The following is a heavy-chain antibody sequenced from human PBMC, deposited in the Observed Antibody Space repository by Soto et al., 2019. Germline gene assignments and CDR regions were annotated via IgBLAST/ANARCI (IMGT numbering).Heavy chain of an antibody. D-gene: IGHD4-17*01. V-gene: IGHV4-59*01. CDR2: IYYSGST. J-gene: IGHJ6*02. CDR3: ASSDGDLTYYYYYGMDV. Sequence: SETLSLTCTVSGGSISSYYWSWIRQPPGKGLEWIGYIYYSGSTNYNPSLKSRVTISVDMSKNQFSLKLSSVTAADTAVYYCASSDGDLTYYYYYGMDVWGQGTTVTVSS. CDR1: GGSISSYY.